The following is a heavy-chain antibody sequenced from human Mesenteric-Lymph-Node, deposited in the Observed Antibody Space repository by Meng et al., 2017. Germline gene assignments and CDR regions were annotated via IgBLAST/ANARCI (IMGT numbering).Heavy chain of an antibody. Sequence: LGAGGGSLFQPGGSPRLSSAASVFTVSSNYMSWVRQAPGKGLEWVSVIYSGGSTYSADSVKVRFTITRDNSKNTLYLQMNSLRAEDTAVYYCASGYHLFDYWGQGTLVTVSS. D-gene: IGHD6-25*01. CDR2: IYSGGST. CDR1: VFTVSSNY. CDR3: ASGYHLFDY. J-gene: IGHJ4*02. V-gene: IGHV3-53*01.